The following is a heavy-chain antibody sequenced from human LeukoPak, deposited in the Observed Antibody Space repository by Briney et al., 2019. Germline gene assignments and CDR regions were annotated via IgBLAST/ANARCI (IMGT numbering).Heavy chain of an antibody. CDR1: GFTFSNYW. D-gene: IGHD6-13*01. J-gene: IGHJ4*02. CDR3: TQNLVAAAGDH. V-gene: IGHV3-7*01. CDR2: IKPDGSVG. Sequence: GGSLRLSCAASGFTFSNYWLSWVRQAPGKGLEWVANIKPDGSVGYYVDSVRGRFIISRDNAGNSLYLQMNSLRVEDTAVYYCTQNLVAAAGDHWGQGTLLIVSS.